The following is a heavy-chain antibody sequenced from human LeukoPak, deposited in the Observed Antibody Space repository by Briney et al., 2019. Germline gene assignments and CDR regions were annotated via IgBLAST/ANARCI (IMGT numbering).Heavy chain of an antibody. CDR1: GFTFSSYS. V-gene: IGHV3-21*01. D-gene: IGHD3-10*01. CDR3: AKDPLWFGELPTYFDY. Sequence: GGSLRLSCAASGFTFSSYSMNWVRQAPGKGLEWASSISSSSSYIYYADSVKGRFTISRDNAKNSLYLQMNSLRAEDTAVYYCAKDPLWFGELPTYFDYWGQGTLVTVSS. CDR2: ISSSSSYI. J-gene: IGHJ4*02.